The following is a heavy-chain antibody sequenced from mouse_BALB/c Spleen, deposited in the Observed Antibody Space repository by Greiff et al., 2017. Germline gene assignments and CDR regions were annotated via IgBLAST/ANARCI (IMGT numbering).Heavy chain of an antibody. CDR1: GYTFTSYW. V-gene: IGHV1S127*01. Sequence: QVQLQQPGAELVKPGASVKMSCKASGYTFTSYWMHWVKQRPGQGLEWIGVIDPSDSYTSYNQKFKGKATLTVDTSSSTAYMQLSSLTSEDSAVYYCTSILYYFDDWGQGTTLTVSS. CDR3: TSILYYFDD. CDR2: IDPSDSYT. J-gene: IGHJ2*01.